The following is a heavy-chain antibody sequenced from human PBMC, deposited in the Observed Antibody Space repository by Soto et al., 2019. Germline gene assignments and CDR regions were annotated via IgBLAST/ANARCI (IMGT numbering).Heavy chain of an antibody. CDR2: IYYSGST. CDR3: ATQEVGGSYVYTFDP. V-gene: IGHV4-39*01. CDR1: GGSITSSSYY. D-gene: IGHD1-26*01. Sequence: QLHLRESGPGLVKPSETLSLTCTVSGGSITSSSYYWGWIRQPPGKGLEWIGSIYYSGSTYYNPSLKSRVTISVDTCKNQFYLRLSSVTAADTAVYYCATQEVGGSYVYTFDPWGQGTLVTVSS. J-gene: IGHJ5*02.